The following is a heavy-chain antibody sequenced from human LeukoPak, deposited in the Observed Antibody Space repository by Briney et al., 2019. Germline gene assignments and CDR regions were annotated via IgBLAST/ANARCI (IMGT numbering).Heavy chain of an antibody. V-gene: IGHV4-59*01. Sequence: NPSETLSLTCTVSGGSIANYFWSWIRQSPGKGLEWIGYVYFDGSTKYKSSLKSRITISVDTSKNQFSLKLISVTAADTAVYYCARASDSSGSYSGGHIWGQGTMVTVSS. CDR3: ARASDSSGSYSGGHI. D-gene: IGHD6-19*01. J-gene: IGHJ3*02. CDR1: GGSIANYF. CDR2: VYFDGST.